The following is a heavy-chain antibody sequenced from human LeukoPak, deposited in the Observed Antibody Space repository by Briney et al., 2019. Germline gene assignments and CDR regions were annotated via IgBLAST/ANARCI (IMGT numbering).Heavy chain of an antibody. J-gene: IGHJ5*02. CDR2: ISSSSYI. V-gene: IGHV3-21*01. D-gene: IGHD3-10*01. CDR3: ATGSGSYYNYNWFDP. Sequence: GGSLRLSCAASGFTFSSYSMNWVRQAPGKGLEWVSSISSSSYIYYADSVKGRFTISRDNAKNSLYLQMNSLRAEDTAVYYCATGSGSYYNYNWFDPWGQGTLVTVSS. CDR1: GFTFSSYS.